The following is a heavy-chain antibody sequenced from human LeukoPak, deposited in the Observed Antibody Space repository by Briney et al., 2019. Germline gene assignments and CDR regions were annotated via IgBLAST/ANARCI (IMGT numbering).Heavy chain of an antibody. CDR2: INHSGST. D-gene: IGHD6-13*01. CDR3: ARVSFQQLVSCWFDP. V-gene: IGHV4-34*01. Sequence: SETLSLTRAVYGGSFSGYYWSWIRQPPGKGLEWIGEINHSGSTNYNPSLKSRVTISVDTSKNQFSLKLSSVTAADTAVYYCARVSFQQLVSCWFDPWGQGTLVTVSS. CDR1: GGSFSGYY. J-gene: IGHJ5*02.